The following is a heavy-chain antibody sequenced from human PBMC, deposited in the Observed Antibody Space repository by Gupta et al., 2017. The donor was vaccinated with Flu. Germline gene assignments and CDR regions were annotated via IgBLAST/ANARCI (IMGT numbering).Heavy chain of an antibody. CDR2: ISAFGSYT. D-gene: IGHD2-2*01. V-gene: IGHV3-21*02. Sequence: EVQLVESGGGLVKPGGSLRISCAASGFAFSEYSMNWVRQAPGKGLEWVSSISAFGSYTNYGDSVEGRFTISRDNAKNSLYLQINSLRAEDTAVYYCVRDPLSYCSSISCLTIWGQGTLVTVSS. J-gene: IGHJ4*02. CDR3: VRDPLSYCSSISCLTI. CDR1: GFAFSEYS.